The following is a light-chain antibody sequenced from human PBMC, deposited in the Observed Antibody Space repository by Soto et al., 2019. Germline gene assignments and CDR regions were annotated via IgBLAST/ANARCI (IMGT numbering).Light chain of an antibody. Sequence: EIVLTQSPGTLSLSPGERATLSCRASQSVSSSYLAWYQQKVGQAPKLLIYGASSRATGIPDRFSGSGSGTDFTLTIRRLEPEDFAVYYCQQYGTSSWTFGQGTK. CDR1: QSVSSSY. CDR3: QQYGTSSWT. J-gene: IGKJ1*01. V-gene: IGKV3-20*01. CDR2: GAS.